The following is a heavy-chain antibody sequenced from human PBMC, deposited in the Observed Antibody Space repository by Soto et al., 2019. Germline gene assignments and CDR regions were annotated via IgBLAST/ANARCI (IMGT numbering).Heavy chain of an antibody. V-gene: IGHV3-30-3*01. CDR2: ISYDGSNK. CDR3: AREEERDDYYGMDV. J-gene: IGHJ6*02. CDR1: GFTFSSYA. Sequence: QVQLVESGGGVVQPGRSLRLSCAASGFTFSSYAMHWVRQAPGKGLERVAVISYDGSNKYYADSVKGRFTISRDNSKNTLYLQMNSLRAEDTAVYYCAREEERDDYYGMDVWGQGTTVTVSS.